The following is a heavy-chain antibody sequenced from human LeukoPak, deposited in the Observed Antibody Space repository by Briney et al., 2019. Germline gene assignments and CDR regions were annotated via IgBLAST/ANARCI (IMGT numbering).Heavy chain of an antibody. V-gene: IGHV3-7*01. D-gene: IGHD5-18*01. Sequence: GGSLRLSCAASGFTFSSYWMSWVRQAPGKGLEWVANIKLDGSDKYYVDSVKGRFTISRDNAKNSLDLQMNSLRGEDTAVYFCVRGYNYGFVFDYWGQGTLVTVSS. CDR1: GFTFSSYW. J-gene: IGHJ4*02. CDR3: VRGYNYGFVFDY. CDR2: IKLDGSDK.